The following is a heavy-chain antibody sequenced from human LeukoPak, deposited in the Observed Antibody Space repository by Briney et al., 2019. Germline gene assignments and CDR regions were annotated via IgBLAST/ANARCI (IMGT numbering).Heavy chain of an antibody. J-gene: IGHJ3*02. CDR3: AKRGYCRGGTCFSHDAFDI. Sequence: ASVKVSCKASGGTFSSYAISWVRQAPGQGLEWMGGIIPIFGTANYAQKFQGRVTITADESTSTAYMELSSLRAEDTAVYYCAKRGYCRGGTCFSHDAFDIWGQGTMVTVSS. V-gene: IGHV1-69*13. D-gene: IGHD2-15*01. CDR2: IIPIFGTA. CDR1: GGTFSSYA.